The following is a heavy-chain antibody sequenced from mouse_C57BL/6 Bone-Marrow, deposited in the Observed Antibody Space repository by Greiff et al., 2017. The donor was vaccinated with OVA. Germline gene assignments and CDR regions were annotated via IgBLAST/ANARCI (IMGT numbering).Heavy chain of an antibody. V-gene: IGHV5-15*01. CDR1: GFTFSDYG. CDR2: ISNLAYSI. J-gene: IGHJ4*01. CDR3: ARQRGQLRPMDY. Sequence: VMLVESGGGLVQPGGSLKLSCAASGFTFSDYGMAWVRQAPRKGPEWVAFISNLAYSIYYADTVTGRFTISRENAKNTLYLEMSSLRSEDTAMYYCARQRGQLRPMDYWGQGTSVTVSS. D-gene: IGHD3-2*02.